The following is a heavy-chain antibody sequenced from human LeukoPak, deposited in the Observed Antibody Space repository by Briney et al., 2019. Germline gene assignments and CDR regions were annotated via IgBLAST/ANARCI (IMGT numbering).Heavy chain of an antibody. CDR3: ARWGKRGSGTTGYDY. D-gene: IGHD1-1*01. CDR2: IYYSGST. CDR1: GGSISSGGYY. Sequence: SETLCLTCTVSGGSISSGGYYWSWIRQHPEKGLEWIGYIYYSGSTYYNPSLKSRVTISVDTSKNQFSLKLSSVTAADTAVYYCARWGKRGSGTTGYDYWGQGTLVTVSS. J-gene: IGHJ4*02. V-gene: IGHV4-31*03.